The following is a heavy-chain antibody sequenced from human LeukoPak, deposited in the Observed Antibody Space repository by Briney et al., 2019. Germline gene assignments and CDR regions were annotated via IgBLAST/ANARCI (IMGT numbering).Heavy chain of an antibody. CDR1: GGSFSGYY. V-gene: IGHV4-34*01. CDR2: INHSGST. J-gene: IGHJ6*03. Sequence: SETLSLTCAVYGGSFSGYYWSWIRQPPGKGLEWIGEINHSGSTNYNPSLKSRVTISVDTSKNQFSLKLSSVTAADTAVYYCARYNWNYYYSYYMDVWGKGTTVTVSS. D-gene: IGHD1-20*01. CDR3: ARYNWNYYYSYYMDV.